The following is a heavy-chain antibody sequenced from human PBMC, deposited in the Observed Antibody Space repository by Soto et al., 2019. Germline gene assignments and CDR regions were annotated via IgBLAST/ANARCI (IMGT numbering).Heavy chain of an antibody. J-gene: IGHJ6*02. D-gene: IGHD3-10*01. CDR1: GYTFTDYY. Sequence: TSVKVSCKACGYTFTDYYLHWVRQSPGQGLEWMGWISPRTGSANFAQRFQGRVSMTRDTSITTAYMELRRLKSDDTAVYYCARGPYYGPAYVMAVWGQGTTVTVSS. CDR3: ARGPYYGPAYVMAV. CDR2: ISPRTGSA. V-gene: IGHV1-2*02.